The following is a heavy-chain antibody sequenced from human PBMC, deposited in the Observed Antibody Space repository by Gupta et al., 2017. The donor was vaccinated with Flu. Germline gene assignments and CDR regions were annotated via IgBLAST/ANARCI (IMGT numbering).Heavy chain of an antibody. V-gene: IGHV4-39*01. D-gene: IGHD2-2*01. J-gene: IGHJ3*02. CDR2: IYYSGNT. Sequence: GWIRQPPGKGLEWIGSIYYSGNTYYNPSLKSRVTMSVDTSKNQFSLELTSVTAADTAVYYCARHGNIVVVPAAAAFDIWGQGTMVTVSS. CDR3: ARHGNIVVVPAAAAFDI.